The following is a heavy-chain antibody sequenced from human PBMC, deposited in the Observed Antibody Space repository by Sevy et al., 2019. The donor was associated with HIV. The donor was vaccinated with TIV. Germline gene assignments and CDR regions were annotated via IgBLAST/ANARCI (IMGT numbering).Heavy chain of an antibody. CDR1: GFTFSNAW. V-gene: IGHV3-15*01. J-gene: IGHJ3*02. D-gene: IGHD3-22*01. Sequence: GGSLRLSCAASGFTFSNAWMSWVRQAPGKGLEWVGRIKSKTDGGTTDYAAPVKGRFTISRHDSKNKLYLQMTSLKTEDTAVYYCTLTETSLYYYDGSASDAFDIWGQGTMVTVSS. CDR3: TLTETSLYYYDGSASDAFDI. CDR2: IKSKTDGGTT.